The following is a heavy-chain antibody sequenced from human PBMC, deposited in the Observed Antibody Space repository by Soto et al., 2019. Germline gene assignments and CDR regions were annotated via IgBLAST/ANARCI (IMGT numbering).Heavy chain of an antibody. CDR3: AVYCSYGSGSSCTPFDY. Sequence: QVQLQQWGAGLLNPSGTLSFTGAVYDESFSIYYWTWIRRPPGKGPEWIGEINQMGTTNYNPSLKSRVTMSVDTSKNQFSLKLSSVTAADTAVYYCAVYCSYGSGSSCTPFDYWGQGILVTVSS. V-gene: IGHV4-34*01. D-gene: IGHD2-15*01. CDR2: INQMGTT. J-gene: IGHJ4*02. CDR1: DESFSIYY.